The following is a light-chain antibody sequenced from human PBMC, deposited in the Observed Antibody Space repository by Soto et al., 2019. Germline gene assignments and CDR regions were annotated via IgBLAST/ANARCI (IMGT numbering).Light chain of an antibody. J-gene: IGKJ4*01. Sequence: EIVLTQSPGTLSLSPGERVTLSCRASQSLSSGYLAWYQQKFGQAPRLLIYDASRRATGIPGRFSGSGSGTDFTLTISSLQSEDFAVYYCQQYHNWPPLTFGGGTKVDIK. V-gene: IGKV3-20*01. CDR3: QQYHNWPPLT. CDR1: QSLSSGY. CDR2: DAS.